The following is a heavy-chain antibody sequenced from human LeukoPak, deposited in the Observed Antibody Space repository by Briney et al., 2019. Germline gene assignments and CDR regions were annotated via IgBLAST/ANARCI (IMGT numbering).Heavy chain of an antibody. CDR1: GFTFSSYS. Sequence: GESLRLSCAASGFTFSSYSMNWVREAPGEGLEWVSYISSSSSTIYYADSVKGRFTISRDNAKNSLYLQMSSLRAEDTAVYYCARDAFRYYYGSGSNDYWGQGTLVTVSS. V-gene: IGHV3-48*01. CDR2: ISSSSSTI. CDR3: ARDAFRYYYGSGSNDY. J-gene: IGHJ4*02. D-gene: IGHD3-10*01.